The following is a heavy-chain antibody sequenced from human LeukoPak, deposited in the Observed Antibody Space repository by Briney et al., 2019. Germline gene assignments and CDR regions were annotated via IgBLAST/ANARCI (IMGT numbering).Heavy chain of an antibody. CDR1: GGSFSGYY. J-gene: IGHJ3*02. D-gene: IGHD3-22*01. CDR3: ARHPPRGYYDSSGYYNGDAFDI. Sequence: SETLSLTCAVYGGSFSGYYWSWIRQPPGKGLEWIGSIYYSGSTYYNPSLKSRVTISVDTSKNQFSLKLSSVTAADTAVYYCARHPPRGYYDSSGYYNGDAFDIWGQGTMVTVSS. CDR2: IYYSGST. V-gene: IGHV4-34*01.